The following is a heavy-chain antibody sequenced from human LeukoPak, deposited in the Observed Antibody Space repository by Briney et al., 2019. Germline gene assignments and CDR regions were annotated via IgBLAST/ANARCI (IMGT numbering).Heavy chain of an antibody. V-gene: IGHV4-59*01. CDR1: RGSISGYS. Sequence: PSETLSLTCTVSRGSISGYSWSWIRQSPGGGLEWIGYIYHSGDTAYNPSLRSRVTLSVDTSKNQFSLQLRSVTTADTAVYYCVRGPYGASISKWFDPWGQGTQVIVSP. D-gene: IGHD4/OR15-4a*01. CDR3: VRGPYGASISKWFDP. J-gene: IGHJ5*02. CDR2: IYHSGDT.